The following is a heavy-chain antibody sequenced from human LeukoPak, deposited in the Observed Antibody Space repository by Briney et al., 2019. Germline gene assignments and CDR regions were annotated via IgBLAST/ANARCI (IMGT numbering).Heavy chain of an antibody. CDR2: IYYSGST. Sequence: SETLSLTCTVSGGSISSYYWGWIRQPPGKGLEWIGSIYYSGSTYYNPSLKSRVTISVDTSKNQFSLKLSSVTAADTAVYYCARGHYGSLDYWGQGTLVTVSS. CDR1: GGSISSYY. V-gene: IGHV4-39*01. D-gene: IGHD3-16*01. J-gene: IGHJ4*02. CDR3: ARGHYGSLDY.